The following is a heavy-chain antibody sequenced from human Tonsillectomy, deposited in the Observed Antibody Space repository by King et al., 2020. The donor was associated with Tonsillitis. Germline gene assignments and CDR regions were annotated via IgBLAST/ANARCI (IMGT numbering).Heavy chain of an antibody. CDR2: INYSGGT. V-gene: IGHV4-39*01. D-gene: IGHD6-19*01. CDR3: ATVSSGWEYYFDH. CDR1: GGSISSSSYY. Sequence: LQLQESGPGLVKPSETLSLTCTVSGGSISSSSYYWGWIRQPPGKGLEWIGSINYSGGTYYTPSLKSRVSISADTSKNQFSLKLSSVTAADTAVYYCATVSSGWEYYFDHWGQGTLVTVSS. J-gene: IGHJ4*02.